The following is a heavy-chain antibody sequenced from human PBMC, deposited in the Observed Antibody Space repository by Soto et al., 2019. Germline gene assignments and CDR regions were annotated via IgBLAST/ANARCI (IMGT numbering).Heavy chain of an antibody. D-gene: IGHD5-18*01. CDR2: IIPMFGTA. CDR3: ASGIQLWLRRINNGYSG. V-gene: IGHV1-69*12. Sequence: QVQLVQSGAEVKKPESSVKVSCKAPGGTFSTYAISWVRQAPGQGLEWMGGIIPMFGTANYAQRFQDRVRINADESTNTVYMELSSLTSEDTAVYFCASGIQLWLRRINNGYSGWGQGTLVTVSS. J-gene: IGHJ4*02. CDR1: GGTFSTYA.